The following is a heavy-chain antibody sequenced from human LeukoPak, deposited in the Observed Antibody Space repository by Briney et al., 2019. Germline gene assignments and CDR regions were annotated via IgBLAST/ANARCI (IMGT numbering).Heavy chain of an antibody. Sequence: ASVKVSCKASGYTFTSYDINWVRQATGQGLEWMGWMNPNSGNTGYAQKFQGRVTMTRNTYISTAYMELSSLRSEDTAVYYCARGRNMVRGVITWYNWFDPWGQGTLVTVSS. D-gene: IGHD3-10*01. V-gene: IGHV1-8*01. CDR1: GYTFTSYD. CDR3: ARGRNMVRGVITWYNWFDP. CDR2: MNPNSGNT. J-gene: IGHJ5*02.